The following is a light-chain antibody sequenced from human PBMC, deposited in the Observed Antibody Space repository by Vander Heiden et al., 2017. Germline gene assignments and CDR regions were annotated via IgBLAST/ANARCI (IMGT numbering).Light chain of an antibody. CDR3: QVGDSSTAV. Sequence: SYELTQPPSVSVSPGQTASITCSGNKLGDKYACWYQQKPGQSPVLVIYQDSKRPSGIPERFSGSNSGNTATLTISGTQARDEADYYCQVGDSSTAVFGTGTKVTVL. CDR2: QDS. CDR1: KLGDKY. J-gene: IGLJ1*01. V-gene: IGLV3-1*01.